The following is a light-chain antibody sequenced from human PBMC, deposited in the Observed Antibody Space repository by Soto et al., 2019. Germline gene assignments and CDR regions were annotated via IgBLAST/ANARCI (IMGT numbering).Light chain of an antibody. CDR3: SSYTTSHTLV. CDR1: SSDVGAYNY. CDR2: DVN. Sequence: QSALTQPASVSGSPGQSITISCTGTSSDVGAYNYVSWYQQHPGKAPKLMIYDVNIRPSGVSNRFSGSKSGNTASLTISGLQAEDEADYYCSSYTTSHTLVFGGGTKLTVL. V-gene: IGLV2-14*03. J-gene: IGLJ2*01.